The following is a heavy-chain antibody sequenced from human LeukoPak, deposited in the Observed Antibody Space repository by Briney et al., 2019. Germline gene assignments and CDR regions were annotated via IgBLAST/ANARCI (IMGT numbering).Heavy chain of an antibody. J-gene: IGHJ5*02. D-gene: IGHD3-10*01. V-gene: IGHV4-34*01. Sequence: PSETLSLTCAVYGGSFSGYYWSWVRQPPGKGLEWIGEINHSGSTNYNPSRKSRVTISVETCKNQFSLKLSSVTAADTAVYYCAIIPTTLLWFGDVWFDPWGQGTLVTVSS. CDR2: INHSGST. CDR3: AIIPTTLLWFGDVWFDP. CDR1: GGSFSGYY.